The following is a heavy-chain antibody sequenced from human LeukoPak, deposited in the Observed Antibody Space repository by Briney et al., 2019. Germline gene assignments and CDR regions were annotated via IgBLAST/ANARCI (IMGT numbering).Heavy chain of an antibody. CDR3: ARGEDFERYYLAY. J-gene: IGHJ4*02. CDR2: INHSGST. D-gene: IGHD3-9*01. CDR1: GGSCYY. V-gene: IGHV4-34*01. Sequence: KPSETLSLTCAVYGGSCYYWSWIRQPPGKGLEWIGEINHSGSTNYNPSLKSRVSISVDTSKNQFSLKLSSVTAADTAVYFCARGEDFERYYLAYWGQGTLVTVSS.